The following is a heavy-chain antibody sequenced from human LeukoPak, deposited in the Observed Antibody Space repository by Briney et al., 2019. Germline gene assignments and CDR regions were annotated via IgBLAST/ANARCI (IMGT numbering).Heavy chain of an antibody. CDR3: VKGDSSGWY. CDR2: IFGDGTT. V-gene: IGHV3-23*01. CDR1: GFPFSSYS. J-gene: IGHJ4*02. D-gene: IGHD3-22*01. Sequence: GGSLRLSWAASGFPFSSYSMGWVRQAPGKGLEWVSSIFGDGTTYYADSVKGRFTISRDNSKNRLYLQLNSLRAEDTALYYCVKGDSSGWYWGQGTLVTVSS.